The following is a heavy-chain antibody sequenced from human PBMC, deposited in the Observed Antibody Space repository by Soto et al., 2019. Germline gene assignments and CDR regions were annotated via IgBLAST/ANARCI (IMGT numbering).Heavy chain of an antibody. D-gene: IGHD3-10*01. V-gene: IGHV3-74*01. CDR1: GYTFSPFW. CDR2: INGDSTTI. Sequence: EVQLVESGGGLVQPGESLRLSCAASGYTFSPFWMHWVRQAPGNGLVWVSHINGDSTTILYADSVRGRFTISRDNAKNTLYLQMNSLKGEDTAVYYCVRDRGNPDSFNVWGRGTMVTVSS. J-gene: IGHJ3*01. CDR3: VRDRGNPDSFNV.